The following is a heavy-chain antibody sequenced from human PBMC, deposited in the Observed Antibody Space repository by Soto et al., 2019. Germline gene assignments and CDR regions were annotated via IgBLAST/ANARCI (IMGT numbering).Heavy chain of an antibody. J-gene: IGHJ5*02. Sequence: ASVKVSCKASGYSFTDNDVTWVRQATGQGLEWMGWMNPGSGDTGYAQKFQGRVTMTRDISIATAYMELSSLRSDDTAIYYCARMATFGSLNWFDPWGQGTLVTVSS. V-gene: IGHV1-8*01. CDR2: MNPGSGDT. CDR3: ARMATFGSLNWFDP. CDR1: GYSFTDND. D-gene: IGHD3-16*01.